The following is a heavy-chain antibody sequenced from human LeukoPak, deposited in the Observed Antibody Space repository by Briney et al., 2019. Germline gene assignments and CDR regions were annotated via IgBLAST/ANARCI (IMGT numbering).Heavy chain of an antibody. J-gene: IGHJ4*02. Sequence: GGSLRLSCAASGFTFSSYAMSWVRQAPGKGLEWVSAISGSGGSTYYADSVKGRFTISRDNSKNTLYLQRNSLRAEDTAVYYCAKDDEDGDYIFDYWGQGTLVTVSS. CDR3: AKDDEDGDYIFDY. D-gene: IGHD4-17*01. CDR1: GFTFSSYA. CDR2: ISGSGGST. V-gene: IGHV3-23*01.